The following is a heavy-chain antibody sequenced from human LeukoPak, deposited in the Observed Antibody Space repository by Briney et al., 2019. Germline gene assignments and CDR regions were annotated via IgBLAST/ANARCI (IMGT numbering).Heavy chain of an antibody. D-gene: IGHD2-15*01. CDR3: ARDRAGDDSVVRLDY. V-gene: IGHV4-4*07. Sequence: SETLSLTCTVTGDSIQNYYWSWIRQPAGRGLEWIGRIYSFGMTDYNPSLTSRVTMSVDTSKSQSSLTLRSVTAADTAIYYCARDRAGDDSVVRLDYWGQGILVTVSS. J-gene: IGHJ4*02. CDR1: GDSIQNYY. CDR2: IYSFGMT.